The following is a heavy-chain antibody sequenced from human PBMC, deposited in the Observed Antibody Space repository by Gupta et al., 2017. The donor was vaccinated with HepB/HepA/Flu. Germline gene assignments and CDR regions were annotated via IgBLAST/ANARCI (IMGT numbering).Heavy chain of an antibody. CDR1: GLTLSRYG. J-gene: IGHJ4*02. Sequence: QVQLVESGGGVVQPGRSLRLSCAVSGLTLSRYGMNWVRQAPGKGLEWVAIIWYDGSNQYYTESVKGRFTISKDNSKNMLYLEMNSLRVEDTAVYYCATEGGVFRGHSGSTLGYFNYWGQGTLVTVPS. D-gene: IGHD5-12*01. V-gene: IGHV3-33*01. CDR3: ATEGGVFRGHSGSTLGYFNY. CDR2: IWYDGSNQ.